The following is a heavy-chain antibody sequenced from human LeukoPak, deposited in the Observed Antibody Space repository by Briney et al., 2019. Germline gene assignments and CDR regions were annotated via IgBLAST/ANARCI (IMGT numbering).Heavy chain of an antibody. J-gene: IGHJ3*02. CDR3: AMPPGAAAVHDAFHI. CDR1: GGSISSSSYY. V-gene: IGHV4-39*01. CDR2: IYYSGST. D-gene: IGHD6-13*01. Sequence: SETLSLTCTVSGGSISSSSYYWGWIRQPPGKGLEWIGSIYYSGSTYYNPSLKSRVTISVDTSKNQFSLKLSSVTAADTAVYYCAMPPGAAAVHDAFHIWGQGTMVTVSS.